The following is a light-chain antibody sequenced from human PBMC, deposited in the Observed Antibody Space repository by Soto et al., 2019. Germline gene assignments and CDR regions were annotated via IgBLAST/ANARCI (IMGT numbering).Light chain of an antibody. CDR3: QQYNNWPLT. V-gene: IGKV3-15*01. Sequence: EIVMTQSPATLSVSPGERATLSCRASQSVSSNLAWYQQKPGQAPRLLIYGASTRATGIPARFSGIGSGTEFTLTISSLQSEDFAVYYCQQYNNWPLTFGGGTKVRSN. CDR2: GAS. J-gene: IGKJ4*01. CDR1: QSVSSN.